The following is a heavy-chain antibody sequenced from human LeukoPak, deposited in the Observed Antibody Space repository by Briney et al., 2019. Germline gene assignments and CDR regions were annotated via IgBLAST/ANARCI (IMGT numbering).Heavy chain of an antibody. CDR1: GFTFSNAW. J-gene: IGHJ4*02. Sequence: GGSLRLSCAASGFTFSNAWMSWVRQAPGKGLEWVGRIKSKTDGGTTDYAAPAKGRFTISRDDSKNTLYLQMNSLKAEDTAVYYCTTDVSLSGSYYISHWCQGTLVTVAS. V-gene: IGHV3-15*01. CDR3: TTDVSLSGSYYISH. D-gene: IGHD1-26*01. CDR2: IKSKTDGGTT.